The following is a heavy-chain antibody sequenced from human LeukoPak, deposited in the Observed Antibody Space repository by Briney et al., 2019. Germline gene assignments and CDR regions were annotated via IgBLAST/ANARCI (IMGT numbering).Heavy chain of an antibody. CDR1: GYTLTELS. CDR2: FDPEDGET. Sequence: ASVKVSCKVSGYTLTELSMHWVRQAPGKGLEWMGGFDPEDGETIYAQKFQGRVSMTRDTPTSTVYMELSSLRSEDTAVYYCAKDRESRTGARGSAFDIWGQGTMVTVSS. D-gene: IGHD1-1*01. J-gene: IGHJ3*02. V-gene: IGHV1-24*01. CDR3: AKDRESRTGARGSAFDI.